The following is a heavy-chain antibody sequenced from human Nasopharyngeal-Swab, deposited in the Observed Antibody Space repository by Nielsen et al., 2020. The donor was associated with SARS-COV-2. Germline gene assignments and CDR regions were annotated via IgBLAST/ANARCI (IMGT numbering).Heavy chain of an antibody. CDR3: ARDYYDSSGYYGGFDP. CDR2: IYYSGST. D-gene: IGHD3-22*01. Sequence: WIRQPPGKGLEWIGYIYYSGSTYYNPSLKSRVTISVDTFKNQFSLKLSSVTAADTAVYYCARDYYDSSGYYGGFDPWGQGTLVTVSS. J-gene: IGHJ5*02. V-gene: IGHV4-30-4*01.